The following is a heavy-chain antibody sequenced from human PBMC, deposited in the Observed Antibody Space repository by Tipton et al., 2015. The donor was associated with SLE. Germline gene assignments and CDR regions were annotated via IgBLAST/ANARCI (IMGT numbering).Heavy chain of an antibody. D-gene: IGHD3-10*01. CDR1: GGSISSSSYY. J-gene: IGHJ4*02. V-gene: IGHV4-39*07. CDR2: IYYSGST. CDR3: AKGYGSSPGEVV. Sequence: TLSLTCTVSGGSISSSSYYWGWIRQPPGKGLEWIGSIYYSGSTNYNPSLKSRVTISADTSKNQFSLRLSSVTAADTAVYYCAKGYGSSPGEVVWGQGTLVTDSS.